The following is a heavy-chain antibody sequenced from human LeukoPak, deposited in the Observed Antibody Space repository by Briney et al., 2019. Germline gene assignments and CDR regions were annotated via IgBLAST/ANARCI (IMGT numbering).Heavy chain of an antibody. CDR1: GFSFSSYR. CDR2: ISSNNGYI. J-gene: IGHJ4*02. Sequence: GGSLRLSCAASGFSFSSYRMNWVRQAPGKGLEWVASISSNNGYIYYADSVKGRFTISRDNGENSLHLQMNSLRAEDAAVYYCARDLRTRKSIAFADWGQGTLVTVSS. CDR3: ARDLRTRKSIAFAD. D-gene: IGHD6-6*01. V-gene: IGHV3-21*01.